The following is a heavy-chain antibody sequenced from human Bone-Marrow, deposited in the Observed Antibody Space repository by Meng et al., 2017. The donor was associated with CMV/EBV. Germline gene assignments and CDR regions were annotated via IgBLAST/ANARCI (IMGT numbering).Heavy chain of an antibody. D-gene: IGHD6-13*01. CDR2: ISGSGGST. Sequence: GESLKISCAASRFTFSSYAMSWVRQAPGKGLEWVSAISGSGGSTYYADSVKGRFTISRDNSKNTLYLQMNSLRAEDTAVYYCAKESSWYLERGGYYYGMDVWGQGTTVTVSS. V-gene: IGHV3-23*01. J-gene: IGHJ6*02. CDR3: AKESSWYLERGGYYYGMDV. CDR1: RFTFSSYA.